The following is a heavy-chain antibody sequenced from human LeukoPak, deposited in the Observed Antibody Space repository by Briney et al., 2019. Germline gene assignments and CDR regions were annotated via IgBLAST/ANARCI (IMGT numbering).Heavy chain of an antibody. CDR1: GYTFTGYY. CDR3: ARDGVLRFLEWLPTHYYYYYMDV. Sequence: ASVKVSCKASGYTFTGYYMHWVRQAPGQGLEWMGWINPNSGGTNYAQKFQGRVTMTRDTSISTAYMELSRLRSDDTAVYYCARDGVLRFLEWLPTHYYYYYMDVWGKGTTVTVSS. D-gene: IGHD3-3*01. J-gene: IGHJ6*03. CDR2: INPNSGGT. V-gene: IGHV1-2*02.